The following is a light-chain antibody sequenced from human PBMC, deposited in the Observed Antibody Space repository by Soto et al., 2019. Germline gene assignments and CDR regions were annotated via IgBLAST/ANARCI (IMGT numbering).Light chain of an antibody. CDR2: GAS. CDR3: QQYGSSPLYT. Sequence: EIVLTQSPGTPSLSPGERATLSCRANQSVSSSYLAWYQQKPGQAPRLLIYGASSRATGIPDRFSGSGSGTDFTLTISRLEPEDFAVYYCQQYGSSPLYTFGQGTKLEIK. J-gene: IGKJ2*01. V-gene: IGKV3-20*01. CDR1: QSVSSSY.